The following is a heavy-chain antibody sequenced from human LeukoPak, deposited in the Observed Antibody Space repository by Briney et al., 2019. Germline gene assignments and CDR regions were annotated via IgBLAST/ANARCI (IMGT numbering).Heavy chain of an antibody. Sequence: PGGSLRLSCAASGFTYSSYWMSWVRQAPGKGPEWVANIKQDGSDKYYVDSVKGRFTISRDNAKNSLYLQMNSLRVEDTAVYYCASNFDWPNSQLDYWGQGTLVTVSS. CDR2: IKQDGSDK. CDR3: ASNFDWPNSQLDY. D-gene: IGHD3-9*01. J-gene: IGHJ4*02. CDR1: GFTYSSYW. V-gene: IGHV3-7*01.